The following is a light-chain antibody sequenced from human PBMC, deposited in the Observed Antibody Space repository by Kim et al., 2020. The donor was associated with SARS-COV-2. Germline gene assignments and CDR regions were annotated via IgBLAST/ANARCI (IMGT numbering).Light chain of an antibody. J-gene: IGLJ2*01. CDR3: AAWDDSLSGRV. CDR1: SSNIGSNY. Sequence: QPPSASGTPGQRVTISCSGSSSNIGSNYVYWYQQLPGTAPKLLIYRNNQRPSGVPDRFSGSKSGTSASLAISGLRSEDEADYYCAAWDDSLSGRVFGGGTQLTVL. V-gene: IGLV1-47*01. CDR2: RNN.